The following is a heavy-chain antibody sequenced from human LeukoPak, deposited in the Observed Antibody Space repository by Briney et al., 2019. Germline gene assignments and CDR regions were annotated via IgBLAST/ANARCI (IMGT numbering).Heavy chain of an antibody. CDR3: ARLGRRSSHTMVRGVRQYYYYMDV. V-gene: IGHV4-39*07. CDR1: GGSISSSSYY. D-gene: IGHD3-10*01. CDR2: IYYSGST. J-gene: IGHJ6*03. Sequence: SETLSLTCTVSGGSISSSSYYWGWIRQPPGKGLEWTGSIYYSGSTYYNPSLKSRVTISVDTSKNQFSLKLSSVTAADTAVYYCARLGRRSSHTMVRGVRQYYYYMDVWGKGTTVTISS.